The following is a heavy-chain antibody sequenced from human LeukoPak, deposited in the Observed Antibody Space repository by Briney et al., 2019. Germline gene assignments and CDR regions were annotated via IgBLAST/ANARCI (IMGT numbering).Heavy chain of an antibody. Sequence: KPSETLSLTCTVSGGSISSYYWSWIRQPPGKGLEWIGYIYYSGSTNYNPSLKSRVTISVDTSKNQFSLKLSSVTAADTVVYYCARDVWYQLLDAFDIWGQGTMVTVSS. CDR2: IYYSGST. D-gene: IGHD2-2*01. CDR1: GGSISSYY. V-gene: IGHV4-59*01. J-gene: IGHJ3*02. CDR3: ARDVWYQLLDAFDI.